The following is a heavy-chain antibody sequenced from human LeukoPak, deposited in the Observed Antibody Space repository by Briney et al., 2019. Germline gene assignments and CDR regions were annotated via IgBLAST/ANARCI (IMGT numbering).Heavy chain of an antibody. V-gene: IGHV3-23*01. CDR3: VKREAWYQIDY. J-gene: IGHJ4*02. D-gene: IGHD6-13*01. Sequence: PGGSLRLSCAASGFTFSSYAMSWVRQAPGKGLEWVSSITGSGGNTYHADSVKGRFTISRDNSKNTLYLQMNSLRAEDTAVYYCVKREAWYQIDYWGQGTLVTVSS. CDR2: ITGSGGNT. CDR1: GFTFSSYA.